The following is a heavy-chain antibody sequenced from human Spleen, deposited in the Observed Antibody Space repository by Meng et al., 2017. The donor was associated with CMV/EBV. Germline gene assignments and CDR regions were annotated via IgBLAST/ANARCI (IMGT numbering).Heavy chain of an antibody. CDR2: ISSSSSYI. CDR3: ARDHCSSTSCYLNWFDP. CDR1: GFTFSSYS. J-gene: IGHJ5*02. Sequence: GESLKISCAASGFTFSSYSMNWVRQAPGKGLEWVSSISSSSSYIYYADSVKGRFTISRDNAKNSLYLQMNSLRAEDTAVYYCARDHCSSTSCYLNWFDPWGQGTLVTVSS. D-gene: IGHD2-2*01. V-gene: IGHV3-21*01.